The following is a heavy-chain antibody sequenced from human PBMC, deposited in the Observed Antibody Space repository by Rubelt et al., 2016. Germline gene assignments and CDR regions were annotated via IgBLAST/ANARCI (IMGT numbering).Heavy chain of an antibody. CDR3: AGRTNWFDP. J-gene: IGHJ5*02. CDR2: ITHSGSV. V-gene: IGHV4-34*01. Sequence: TWIRQPPGQGLEWIGEITHSGSVYYNQSLKSRVTISVETSKNKLSLKLRSLTPADTALYYCAGRTNWFDPWGQGTLVTVSS.